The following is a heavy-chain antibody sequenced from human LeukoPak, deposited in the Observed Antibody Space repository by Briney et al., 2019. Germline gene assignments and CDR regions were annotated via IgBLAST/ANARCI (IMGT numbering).Heavy chain of an antibody. CDR1: GGSISSYY. D-gene: IGHD2-21*02. Sequence: ASETLSLTCTVSGGSISSYYWSWIRQHPGKGLDWIGYIYYSGSTYYNPSLKSRVTISVDTSKNQFSLKLSSVTAADTAVYYCASFLAYCGGDCDTNRYFQHWGQGTLVTVSS. J-gene: IGHJ1*01. CDR2: IYYSGST. CDR3: ASFLAYCGGDCDTNRYFQH. V-gene: IGHV4-59*06.